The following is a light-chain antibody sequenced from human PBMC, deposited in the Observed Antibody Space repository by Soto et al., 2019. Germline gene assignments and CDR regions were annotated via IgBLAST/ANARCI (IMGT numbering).Light chain of an antibody. J-gene: IGKJ1*01. CDR3: LQDYPYPWT. V-gene: IGKV1-6*01. CDR2: GAS. CDR1: QGISSE. Sequence: IQMTQSPSSRSASVGGRVTITCRASQGISSELGWYQQRPGKAPKVLIYGASNLQRGVPSRFSGSASGTDFTLTISSLQPEDFATYYCLQDYPYPWTFRQGTKVEMK.